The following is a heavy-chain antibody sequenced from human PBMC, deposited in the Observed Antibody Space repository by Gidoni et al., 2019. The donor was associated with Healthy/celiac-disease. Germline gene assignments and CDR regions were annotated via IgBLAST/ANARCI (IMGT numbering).Heavy chain of an antibody. D-gene: IGHD3-10*01. CDR3: AKDALRITMVQGVINGLPDY. CDR1: GFTFDDYA. V-gene: IGHV3-9*01. Sequence: EVQLVESGGGLVQPGRSLRLSCAASGFTFDDYAMHWVREAPGKGLEWVSGMSWKSGSIGYADSVKGRFTISRDNVKNSLYLQMNSLRAEDTALYYCAKDALRITMVQGVINGLPDYWGQGTLVTVSS. CDR2: MSWKSGSI. J-gene: IGHJ4*02.